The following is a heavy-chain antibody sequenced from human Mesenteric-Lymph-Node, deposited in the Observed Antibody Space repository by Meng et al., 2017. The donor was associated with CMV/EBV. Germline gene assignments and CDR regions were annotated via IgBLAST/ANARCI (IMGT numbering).Heavy chain of an antibody. Sequence: SETLSLTCTVSGGSVSSGSYYWSWIRQPPGKGLEWIGYIYYSGSTNYNPSLKSRVTISVDTSKNQFSLRLSSMTAADTAVYYCARDSGDLATWGQGTLVTVSS. D-gene: IGHD7-27*01. CDR1: GGSVSSGSYY. J-gene: IGHJ5*02. CDR3: ARDSGDLAT. CDR2: IYYSGST. V-gene: IGHV4-61*01.